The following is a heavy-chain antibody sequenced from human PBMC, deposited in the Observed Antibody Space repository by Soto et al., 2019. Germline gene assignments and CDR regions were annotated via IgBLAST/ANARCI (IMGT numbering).Heavy chain of an antibody. CDR3: VRVDGILHANPPDVHYFPKRRPTDL. CDR2: INGRGNYI. J-gene: IGHJ2*01. V-gene: IGHV3-21*01. D-gene: IGHD1-1*01. Sequence: GVSLRLSCSSSGFTFSTYTMNWVRQAPGKGLEWVSSINGRGNYIYYADSVKGRFTISRDNAKNSLYLQMDRLRAEDTALYYCVRVDGILHANPPDVHYFPKRRPTDL. CDR1: GFTFSTYT.